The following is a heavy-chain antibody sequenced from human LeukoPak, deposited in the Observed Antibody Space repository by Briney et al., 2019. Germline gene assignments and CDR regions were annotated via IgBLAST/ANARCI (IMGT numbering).Heavy chain of an antibody. V-gene: IGHV4-4*07. CDR1: GGSISGYY. J-gene: IGHJ6*03. Sequence: SETLSLTCTVSGGSISGYYWTWIRQPAGKGLEWIGRIYTSGSTNYNPSLKSRVTMSVDTSKKQFSLRLTSVTAADTAVYYCARVISHGDEPLYYYYYMDVWGKGTTVTVSS. CDR3: ARVISHGDEPLYYYYYMDV. D-gene: IGHD4-17*01. CDR2: IYTSGST.